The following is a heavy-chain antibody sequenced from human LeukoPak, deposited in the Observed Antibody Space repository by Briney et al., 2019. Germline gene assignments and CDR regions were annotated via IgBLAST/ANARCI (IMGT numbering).Heavy chain of an antibody. Sequence: PGGSLRLSCAASGFTFSGSAIHWVRQAPGKGLEWVAYISSGMYYADSVKGRFTISRDNAKNSLYLQMNSLRADDTAVYYCARRIWGADSQSHTFDIWGQGTMVTVSS. CDR3: ARRIWGADSQSHTFDI. D-gene: IGHD3-16*01. CDR2: ISSGM. V-gene: IGHV3-48*04. CDR1: GFTFSGSA. J-gene: IGHJ3*02.